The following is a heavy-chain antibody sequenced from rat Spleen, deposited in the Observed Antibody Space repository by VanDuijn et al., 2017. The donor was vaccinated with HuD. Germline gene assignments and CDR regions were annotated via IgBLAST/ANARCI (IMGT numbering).Heavy chain of an antibody. V-gene: IGHV4-2*01. CDR1: GFNFNDYW. D-gene: IGHD4-3*01. CDR2: INKDSSTI. CDR3: VREDFGVDY. Sequence: EVKLVESGGGLVQPGRSLKLSCAASGFNFNDYWMAWVRQAPGKGLEWIGEINKDSSTIKYSPSLKDKFTISRDNAKNTLYLQMSKLRSEDTAIYYCVREDFGVDYWGQGVMVTVSS. J-gene: IGHJ2*01.